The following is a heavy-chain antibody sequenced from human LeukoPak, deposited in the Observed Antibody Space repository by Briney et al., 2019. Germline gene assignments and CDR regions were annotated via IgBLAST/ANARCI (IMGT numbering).Heavy chain of an antibody. J-gene: IGHJ4*02. CDR3: AREYHDSSGYYSYHIDY. Sequence: ASVKVSCKASGYTFTGYYMHWVRQAPGQGLEWMGWINPNSGGTNYAQKFQGRVTMTRGTSISTAYMELSRLRSDDTAVYYCAREYHDSSGYYSYHIDYWGQGTLVTVSS. D-gene: IGHD3-22*01. CDR1: GYTFTGYY. CDR2: INPNSGGT. V-gene: IGHV1-2*02.